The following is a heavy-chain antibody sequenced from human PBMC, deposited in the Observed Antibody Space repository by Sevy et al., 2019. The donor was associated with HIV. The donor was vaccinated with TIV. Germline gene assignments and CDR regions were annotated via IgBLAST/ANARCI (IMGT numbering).Heavy chain of an antibody. D-gene: IGHD6-13*01. CDR3: AKDIAAAGTYYFDY. CDR1: GFTFDDYA. CDR2: ISWNSGSI. J-gene: IGHJ4*02. Sequence: GGSLRLSCTASGFTFDDYAMHWVRQAPGKGLEWVSGISWNSGSIGYADSVKGRFTISRDNAKNSLYLQMNSLRAEDTALYYCAKDIAAAGTYYFDYWGQGTLVTVSS. V-gene: IGHV3-9*01.